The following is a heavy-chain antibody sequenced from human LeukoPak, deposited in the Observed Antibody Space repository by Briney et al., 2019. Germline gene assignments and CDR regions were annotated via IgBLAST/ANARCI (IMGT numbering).Heavy chain of an antibody. CDR2: INHSGST. CDR1: GGSFSGYY. D-gene: IGHD2-2*01. V-gene: IGHV4-34*01. Sequence: SETLSLTCAVYGGSFSGYYWSWIRQPPGKGLEWIGEINHSGSTNYNPSLKSRVTISVDTSKNQFSLKLRSVTAADTAVYYCARMAYTISTLWFDPSGQGNLVTASP. CDR3: ARMAYTISTLWFDP. J-gene: IGHJ5*02.